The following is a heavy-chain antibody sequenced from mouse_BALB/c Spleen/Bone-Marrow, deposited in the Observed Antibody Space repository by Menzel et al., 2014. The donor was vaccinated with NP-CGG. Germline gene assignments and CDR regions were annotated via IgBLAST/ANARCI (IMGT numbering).Heavy chain of an antibody. CDR1: GYTFTSYW. J-gene: IGHJ4*01. CDR2: IYPSDSYT. Sequence: LQESGAELVRPGASVKVSCKASGYTFTSYWINWVKQRPGQGLEWIGNIYPSDSYTNYNQNFKDKATSTVDKSSSTAYMQLSSPTSEDSAVYYCTRQYGNYYAMDYWGQGTSVTVSS. CDR3: TRQYGNYYAMDY. V-gene: IGHV1-69*02. D-gene: IGHD2-10*02.